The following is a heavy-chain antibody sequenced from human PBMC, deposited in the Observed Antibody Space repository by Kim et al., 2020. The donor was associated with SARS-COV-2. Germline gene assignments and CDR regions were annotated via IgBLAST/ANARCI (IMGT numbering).Heavy chain of an antibody. Sequence: ASVKVSCKVSGYTLTELSMHWVRQAPGKGLEWMGGFDPEDGETIYAQKFQGRVTMTEDTSTDTAYMELSSLRSEDTAVYYCATVRIAEDAFDIWGQGTMVTVSS. J-gene: IGHJ3*02. V-gene: IGHV1-24*01. CDR1: GYTLTELS. CDR3: ATVRIAEDAFDI. CDR2: FDPEDGET.